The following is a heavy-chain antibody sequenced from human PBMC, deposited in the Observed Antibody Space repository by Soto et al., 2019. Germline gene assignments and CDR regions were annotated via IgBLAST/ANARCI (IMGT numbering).Heavy chain of an antibody. CDR2: INAGNGNT. Sequence: ASVKVSCKASGYTFTIYAMHWVRQAPGQRLEWMGWINAGNGNTKYSQKFQGRVTITRDTSASTAYMELSSLRSEDTAVYYCARGSPVVRMVYGIRFDPWGQGTLVTVSS. J-gene: IGHJ5*02. D-gene: IGHD2-8*01. CDR1: GYTFTIYA. V-gene: IGHV1-3*01. CDR3: ARGSPVVRMVYGIRFDP.